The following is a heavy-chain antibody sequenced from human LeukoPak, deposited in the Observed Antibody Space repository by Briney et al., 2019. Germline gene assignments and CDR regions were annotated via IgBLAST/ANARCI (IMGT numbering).Heavy chain of an antibody. J-gene: IGHJ3*02. CDR2: IIGGGGST. CDR3: AKDTYDVWGGTKIDAFDI. CDR1: GFTFSSCA. D-gene: IGHD3-3*01. Sequence: GGSLRLSCAASGFTFSSCAMSCGRQAPGEGRGWVSAIIGGGGSTYYADSVKGGFTIARDNSKNTLYLQMNSLRDEDTTVYYFAKDTYDVWGGTKIDAFDIWGQGKMVTVSS. V-gene: IGHV3-23*01.